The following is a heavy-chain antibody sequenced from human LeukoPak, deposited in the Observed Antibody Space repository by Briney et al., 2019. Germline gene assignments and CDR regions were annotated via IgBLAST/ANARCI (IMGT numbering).Heavy chain of an antibody. CDR3: ARGGFYCGGDCYVDY. Sequence: SETLSLTCAVYGGTFSPYYWSWIRQPPGKGLEWIGEINHSGSTNYNPSLKSRVTISVDTSKNQFSLRLSSVTAADTAVYYCARGGFYCGGDCYVDYWGQGTLVTVSS. J-gene: IGHJ4*02. V-gene: IGHV4-34*01. D-gene: IGHD2-21*02. CDR1: GGTFSPYY. CDR2: INHSGST.